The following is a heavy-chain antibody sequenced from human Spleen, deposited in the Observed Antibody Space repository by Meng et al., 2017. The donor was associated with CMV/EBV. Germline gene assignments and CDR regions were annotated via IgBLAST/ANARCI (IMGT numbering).Heavy chain of an antibody. CDR3: ARGKAAYNWNFAARFDP. V-gene: IGHV1-2*02. J-gene: IGHJ5*02. CDR2: INPYTGGT. D-gene: IGHD1-7*01. CDR1: HTFTQFF. Sequence: HTFTQFFIQWVRQAPGQGLECMGYINPYTGGTKFAQKFQGRVTITRDTSIDTAYMELSRLTSDDTAVYYCARGKAAYNWNFAARFDPWGQGTLVTVSS.